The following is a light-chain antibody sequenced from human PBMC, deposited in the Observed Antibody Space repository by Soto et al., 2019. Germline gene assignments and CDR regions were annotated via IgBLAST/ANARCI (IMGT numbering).Light chain of an antibody. CDR2: YDN. CDR3: QVWNSGSDHVV. J-gene: IGLJ2*01. CDR1: NIGSRG. V-gene: IGLV3-21*04. Sequence: SYELTQPPSASVAPGKTARITCGGNNIGSRGVHWYQQKPGQAPVLVIYYDNNRPSGIPERFSGSNSGNTATLTISRVEAGDEADYYCQVWNSGSDHVVFGGGTKLTVL.